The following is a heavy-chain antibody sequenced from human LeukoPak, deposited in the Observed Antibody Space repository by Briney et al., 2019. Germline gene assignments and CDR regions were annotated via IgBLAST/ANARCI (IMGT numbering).Heavy chain of an antibody. D-gene: IGHD2-15*01. Sequence: SETLSLPCTVSGGSISSSSYYWGWIRQPPGKGLEWIGSIYYSGSTYYNPSLKSRVTISVDTSKNQFSLKLSSVTAADTAVYYCARHFAVGYCSGGSCYRLLYYFDYWGQGTLVTVSS. V-gene: IGHV4-39*01. CDR1: GGSISSSSYY. CDR3: ARHFAVGYCSGGSCYRLLYYFDY. CDR2: IYYSGST. J-gene: IGHJ4*02.